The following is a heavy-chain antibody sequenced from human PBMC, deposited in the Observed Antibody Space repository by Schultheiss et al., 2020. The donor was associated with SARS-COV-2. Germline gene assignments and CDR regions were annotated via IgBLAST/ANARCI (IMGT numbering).Heavy chain of an antibody. Sequence: SETLSLTCAVYGGSFSGYYWSWIRQPPGKGLEWIGYIYYSGSTNYNPSLKSRVTISVDTSKNQFSLKLSSVTAADTAVYYCARGGIEMATLDAFDIWGQGTMVTVSS. J-gene: IGHJ3*02. CDR2: IYYSGST. V-gene: IGHV4-59*01. CDR3: ARGGIEMATLDAFDI. D-gene: IGHD5-24*01. CDR1: GGSFSGYY.